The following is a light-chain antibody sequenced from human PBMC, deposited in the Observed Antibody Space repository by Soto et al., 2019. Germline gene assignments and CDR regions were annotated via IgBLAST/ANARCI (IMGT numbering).Light chain of an antibody. CDR2: EVS. CDR1: SSDVGGYNY. V-gene: IGLV2-8*01. CDR3: SSYAGSNNLV. J-gene: IGLJ2*01. Sequence: QSALTQPPSASGSPGQSVTISCTGTSSDVGGYNYVSWYQQHPGKAPKLMTYEVSKRPSGVPDRFSGSKSGNTASLPVSGLQAEDEADYYCSSYAGSNNLVFGGGTKRTVL.